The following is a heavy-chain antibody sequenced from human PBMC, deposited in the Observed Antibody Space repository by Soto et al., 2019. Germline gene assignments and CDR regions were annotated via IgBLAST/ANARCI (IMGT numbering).Heavy chain of an antibody. D-gene: IGHD2-8*02. V-gene: IGHV4-4*02. Sequence: SETLSLTCAVSGASIGSGGWWSWVRQPPGKGLEWIAEIFHDGNTNYSPSPKSRVTISVDKSQNQFSLNVYSVTAADTAVYYCARHEGWTGPDQWGQGTLVTVSS. CDR2: IFHDGNT. J-gene: IGHJ5*02. CDR1: GASIGSGGW. CDR3: ARHEGWTGPDQ.